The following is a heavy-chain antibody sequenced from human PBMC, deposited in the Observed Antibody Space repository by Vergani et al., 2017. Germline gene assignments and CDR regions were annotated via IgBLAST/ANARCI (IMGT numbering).Heavy chain of an antibody. D-gene: IGHD3/OR15-3a*01. V-gene: IGHV4-61*02. CDR2: VYPSGTT. Sequence: QMQLQESGPGLVKASETLSLTCTVSGVSMQSGSFYWTWLRQTAERRLEWMGRVYPSGTTNYNPSLNGRVTIFVDKSNNLLSLRLNSVTAADTAVYYCARGETRTDWFDPWGQGTLVTVSS. CDR1: GVSMQSGSFY. CDR3: ARGETRTDWFDP. J-gene: IGHJ5*02.